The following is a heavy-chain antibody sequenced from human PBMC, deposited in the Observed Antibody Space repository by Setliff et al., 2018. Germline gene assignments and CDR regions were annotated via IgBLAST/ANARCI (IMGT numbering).Heavy chain of an antibody. CDR1: GGSFSGYY. Sequence: SETLSLTCAVYGGSFSGYYWSWIRQPPGKGLEWIGEINHSGSTNYNPSLKSRVTISIDTSKNQFSLKLSSVTAADTAVYYCARSPITIFGVVLHPLDYWGQGTLVTVSS. V-gene: IGHV4-34*01. CDR3: ARSPITIFGVVLHPLDY. J-gene: IGHJ4*02. D-gene: IGHD3-3*01. CDR2: INHSGST.